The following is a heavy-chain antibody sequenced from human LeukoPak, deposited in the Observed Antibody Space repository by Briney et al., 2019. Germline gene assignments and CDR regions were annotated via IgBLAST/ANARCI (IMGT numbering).Heavy chain of an antibody. Sequence: SETLSLTCAVYGGSFSGYYWSWLRQPPGKGLEWLGYIYYTGSTNYNPSLKSRVTISVDTSKNQFSLRLSSVTAAGTAVYYCARDGSGSYYEWFDPWGQGTLVTVSS. J-gene: IGHJ5*02. CDR1: GGSFSGYY. V-gene: IGHV4-59*01. CDR3: ARDGSGSYYEWFDP. D-gene: IGHD3-10*01. CDR2: IYYTGST.